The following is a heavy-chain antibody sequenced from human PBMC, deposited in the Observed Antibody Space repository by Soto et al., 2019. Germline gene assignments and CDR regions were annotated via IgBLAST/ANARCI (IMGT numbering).Heavy chain of an antibody. V-gene: IGHV1-69*13. CDR2: IIPIFGTA. J-gene: IGHJ3*02. CDR1: GGTFSSYA. CDR3: AREAIPRIVGAYAFDI. Sequence: GASVKVSCKASGGTFSSYAISWVRQAPGQGLEWMGGIIPIFGTANYVQKFQGRVTITADESTSTAYMELSSLRSEDTAVYYCAREAIPRIVGAYAFDIWGQGTMVTVSS. D-gene: IGHD1-26*01.